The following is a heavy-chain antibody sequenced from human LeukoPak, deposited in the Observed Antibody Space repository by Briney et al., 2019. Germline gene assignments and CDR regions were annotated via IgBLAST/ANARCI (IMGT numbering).Heavy chain of an antibody. CDR3: ARDRGQWLRLRGWFDP. CDR2: IGSSSSYI. D-gene: IGHD5-12*01. V-gene: IGHV3-21*01. Sequence: GGSLRLSCAASGFTFSSYSMNWVRQAPGKGLEWVSSIGSSSSYIYYADSVKGRFTISRDNAKNSLYLQMNSLRAEDTAVYYCARDRGQWLRLRGWFDPWGQGTLVTVSS. CDR1: GFTFSSYS. J-gene: IGHJ5*02.